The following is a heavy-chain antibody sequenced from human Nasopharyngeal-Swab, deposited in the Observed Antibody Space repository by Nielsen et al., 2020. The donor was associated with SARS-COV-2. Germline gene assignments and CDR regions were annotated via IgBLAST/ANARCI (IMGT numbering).Heavy chain of an antibody. J-gene: IGHJ6*02. V-gene: IGHV3-30*18. CDR2: ISYDGSNK. D-gene: IGHD1-26*01. CDR1: GFTFSSYG. CDR3: AKDQWGGAKDYYYYGMDV. Sequence: GGSLRLSCAASGFTFSSYGMHWVRQAPGTGLEWVAVISYDGSNKYYADSVKGRFTISRDNSKNTLYLQMNSLRAEDTAVYYCAKDQWGGAKDYYYYGMDVWGQGTTVTVSS.